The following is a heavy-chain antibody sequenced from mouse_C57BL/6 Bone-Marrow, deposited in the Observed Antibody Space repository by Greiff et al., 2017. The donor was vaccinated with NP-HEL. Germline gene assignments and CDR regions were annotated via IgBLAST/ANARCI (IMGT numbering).Heavy chain of an antibody. CDR1: GFTFTDYY. D-gene: IGHD4-1*01. CDR3: ARYGWEAYYCAMDY. V-gene: IGHV7-3*01. CDR2: IRNKANGYTT. J-gene: IGHJ4*01. Sequence: EVMLVESGGGLVQPGGSLSLSCAASGFTFTDYYMSWVRQPPGKALEWLGFIRNKANGYTTEYSASVKGRFTISRDNSQSILYLQMNALRAEDSATYYCARYGWEAYYCAMDYWGQGTSVTVSS.